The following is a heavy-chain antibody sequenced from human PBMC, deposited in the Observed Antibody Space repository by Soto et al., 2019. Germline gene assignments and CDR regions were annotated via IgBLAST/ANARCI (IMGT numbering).Heavy chain of an antibody. D-gene: IGHD6-13*01. V-gene: IGHV3-66*01. CDR1: GFTVSSNY. CDR2: IYSGGST. Sequence: GGSLRLSCAASGFTVSSNYMSWVRQAPGRGLEWVSVIYSGGSTYYADSVKGRFTISRDNSKNTLYLQMNSLRAEDTAVYYCARDASTIAAATFDAFDIWGQGTMVTVSS. CDR3: ARDASTIAAATFDAFDI. J-gene: IGHJ3*02.